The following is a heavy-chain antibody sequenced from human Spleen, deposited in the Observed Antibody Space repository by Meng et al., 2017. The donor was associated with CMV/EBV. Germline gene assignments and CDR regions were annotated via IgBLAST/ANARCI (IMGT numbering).Heavy chain of an antibody. Sequence: GESLKISCAASGFTFGDYAITWVRQAPGKGLEWVSVIYRIDSTSYTDSVKGRFTISRDNSKNTLYLQMNSLRADDTAVYYCARGQLRPDAYDIWGQGTMVTVSS. J-gene: IGHJ3*02. CDR3: ARGQLRPDAYDI. V-gene: IGHV3-66*02. CDR1: GFTFGDYA. D-gene: IGHD3-3*01. CDR2: IYRIDST.